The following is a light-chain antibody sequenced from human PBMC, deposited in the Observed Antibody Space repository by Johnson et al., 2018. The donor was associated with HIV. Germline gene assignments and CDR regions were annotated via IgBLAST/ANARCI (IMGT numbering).Light chain of an antibody. J-gene: IGLJ1*01. CDR3: GTWDSSLSTFYV. Sequence: QSVLTQPPSVSAAPGQKVTISCSGIGSNIGDNYVSWYQHLPGTAPKLLIYENTKRPSVIPDRFSGSKSGTSATLGITGLQTGDEADYYCGTWDSSLSTFYVFGTGTKVTVL. CDR2: ENT. V-gene: IGLV1-51*02. CDR1: GSNIGDNY.